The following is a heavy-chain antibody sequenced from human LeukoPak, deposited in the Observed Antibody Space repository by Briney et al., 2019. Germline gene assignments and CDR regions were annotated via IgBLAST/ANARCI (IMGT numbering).Heavy chain of an antibody. CDR2: IIPIFGTA. V-gene: IGHV1-69*01. D-gene: IGHD1-1*01. CDR3: ARGLEETGSPPQILRFDY. J-gene: IGHJ4*02. CDR1: GGTFGSYA. Sequence: ASVKVSCKASGGTFGSYAISWVRQAPGQGLEWMGGIIPIFGTANYAQKFQGRVTITADESTSTAYMELSSLRSEDTAVYYCARGLEETGSPPQILRFDYCGQGTLVPVSS.